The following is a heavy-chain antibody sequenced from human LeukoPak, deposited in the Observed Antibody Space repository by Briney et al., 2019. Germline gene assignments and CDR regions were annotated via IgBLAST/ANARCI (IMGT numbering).Heavy chain of an antibody. J-gene: IGHJ3*02. CDR3: ARVGVVVAAIAYDAFDI. CDR1: GYTFTGYY. Sequence: ASVKVSCKASGYTFTGYYMHWVRQAPGQGLEWMGWINPNSGGTNCAQKFQGRVTMTRDTSISTAYMELSRLRSDDTAVYYCARVGVVVAAIAYDAFDIWGQGTMVTVSS. D-gene: IGHD2-15*01. V-gene: IGHV1-2*02. CDR2: INPNSGGT.